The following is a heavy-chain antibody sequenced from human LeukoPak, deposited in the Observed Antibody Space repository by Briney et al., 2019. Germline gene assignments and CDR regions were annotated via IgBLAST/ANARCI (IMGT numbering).Heavy chain of an antibody. CDR2: IYYSGST. CDR3: ARAYCSSTSCYTWDAFDI. J-gene: IGHJ3*02. D-gene: IGHD2-2*02. Sequence: PSQTLSLTCTVSGGSISSGSYYWSWIRQPPGKGLEWIGYIYYSGSTNYNPSLKSRVTISVDTSKNQFSLKLSSVTAADTAVYYCARAYCSSTSCYTWDAFDIWGQGTMVTVSS. CDR1: GGSISSGSYY. V-gene: IGHV4-61*01.